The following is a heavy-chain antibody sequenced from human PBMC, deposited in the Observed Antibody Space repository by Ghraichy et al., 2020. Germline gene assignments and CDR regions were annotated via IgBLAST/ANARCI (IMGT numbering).Heavy chain of an antibody. D-gene: IGHD5-18*01. V-gene: IGHV3-23*01. CDR1: EFSFSSYA. Sequence: GGSLRLSCAASEFSFSSYAMSWVRQAPGKGLDWVSGITGSGGTTNSADSVKGRFTISRDNSKNMLYLQMNSLRAEDTAVYYCARATGYSYGKSALDYWGHGTLVTVSS. CDR3: ARATGYSYGKSALDY. J-gene: IGHJ4*01. CDR2: ITGSGGTT.